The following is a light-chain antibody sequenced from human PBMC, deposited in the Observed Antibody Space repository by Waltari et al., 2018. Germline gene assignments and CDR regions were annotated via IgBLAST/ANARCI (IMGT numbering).Light chain of an antibody. J-gene: IGKJ2*01. CDR3: QQSYNSPPT. V-gene: IGKV1-39*01. Sequence: DIQMTQSPSSLSASVVDRVTITCRASQSISNFLNWYQQKPGKAPDLLIYGASTLQSGVPSRFSGGGSGTDFTLTISSLQPEDFATYYCQQSYNSPPTFGQGTKLEIK. CDR2: GAS. CDR1: QSISNF.